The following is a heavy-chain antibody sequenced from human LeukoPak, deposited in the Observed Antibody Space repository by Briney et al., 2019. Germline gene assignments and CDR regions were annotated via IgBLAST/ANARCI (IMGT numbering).Heavy chain of an antibody. CDR3: ARGLLTYYYDSSGYYSKTYYFDY. CDR1: VGSISSYY. D-gene: IGHD3-22*01. V-gene: IGHV4-59*01. Sequence: TSETLSLTCSVSVGSISSYYWSWIRQPPGKGLEWSGYIYYSGSTNYNPSLKSRVTISVESSKNQFSLKLSSVTAADTAVYYCARGLLTYYYDSSGYYSKTYYFDYWGQGTLVTVSS. J-gene: IGHJ4*02. CDR2: IYYSGST.